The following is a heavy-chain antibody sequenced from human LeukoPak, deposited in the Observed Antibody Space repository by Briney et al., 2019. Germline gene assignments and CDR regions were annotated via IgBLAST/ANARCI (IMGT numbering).Heavy chain of an antibody. CDR1: GGSISSYY. V-gene: IGHV4-59*01. CDR3: ARGYHGSGSYFGDHHYYYMDV. Sequence: PSETLSLTCTVSGGSISSYYWSWIRQTPGKGLEWIGYIYSIVSTNYNPSLKSRVTISLDTSKNQFSLKLGSVTAADTAVYYCARGYHGSGSYFGDHHYYYMDVWGKGTTVTVSS. CDR2: IYSIVST. D-gene: IGHD3-10*01. J-gene: IGHJ6*03.